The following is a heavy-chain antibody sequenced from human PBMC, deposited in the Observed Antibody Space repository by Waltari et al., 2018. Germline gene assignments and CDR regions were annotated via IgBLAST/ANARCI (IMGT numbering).Heavy chain of an antibody. D-gene: IGHD3-22*01. J-gene: IGHJ5*02. Sequence: QVQLVQSGAEVKKPGSSVKVSCKASGGTFSSYAISWVRQAPGQGLEWMGGIIPILGIANYAQKFQGRVTITADESTSTAYMELSSLRSEDTAVYYCARSERAYYYDSSGEPTWGWFDPWGQGTLVTVSS. CDR3: ARSERAYYYDSSGEPTWGWFDP. V-gene: IGHV1-69*04. CDR1: GGTFSSYA. CDR2: IIPILGIA.